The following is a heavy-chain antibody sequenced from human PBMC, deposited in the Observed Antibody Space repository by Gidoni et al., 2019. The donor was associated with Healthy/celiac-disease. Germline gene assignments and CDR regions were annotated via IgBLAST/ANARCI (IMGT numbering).Heavy chain of an antibody. J-gene: IGHJ4*02. V-gene: IGHV2-26*01. CDR3: ARIRYSRVWSGYYFDY. Sequence: QVTLKESGPVLVKPTETLTLTCTVSGFSLSNARMVVSWIRHPPGKALEWLAHIFSNDEKSYSTSLTSRLTISKDTSKVQVVLTMTNMDPVDTATYYCARIRYSRVWSGYYFDYWGQGTLVTVSS. CDR2: IFSNDEK. D-gene: IGHD3-3*01. CDR1: GFSLSNARMV.